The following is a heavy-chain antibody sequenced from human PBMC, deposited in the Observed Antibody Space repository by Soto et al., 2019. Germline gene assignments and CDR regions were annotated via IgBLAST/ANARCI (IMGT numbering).Heavy chain of an antibody. CDR2: IIPIFGTA. D-gene: IGHD6-13*01. CDR1: GGTFSSYA. J-gene: IGHJ6*02. V-gene: IGHV1-69*01. CDR3: ARSVTGIAAAGTDYYYGMDV. Sequence: QVQLVQSGAEVKKPGSSVKVSCKASGGTFSSYAISWVRQAPGQGLEWMGGIIPIFGTANYAQKCQGRVTITADESTSTAYMELSSLRSEDTAVYYCARSVTGIAAAGTDYYYGMDVWGQGTTVTVSS.